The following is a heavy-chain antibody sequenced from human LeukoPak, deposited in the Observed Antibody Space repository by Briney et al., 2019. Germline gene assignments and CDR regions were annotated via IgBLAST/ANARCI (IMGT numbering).Heavy chain of an antibody. V-gene: IGHV4-59*01. CDR2: IHYSRST. CDR1: GASISTYY. CDR3: ARFYDRSGPNFDY. Sequence: NPSETLSLTCTVSGASISTYYWSWIRQPPGKGLEWIGDIHYSRSTNYNPSLKSRVTISVDTSKNQFSLKLSSVTAADTAVYYCARFYDRSGPNFDYWGQGTLVTVSS. J-gene: IGHJ4*02. D-gene: IGHD3-22*01.